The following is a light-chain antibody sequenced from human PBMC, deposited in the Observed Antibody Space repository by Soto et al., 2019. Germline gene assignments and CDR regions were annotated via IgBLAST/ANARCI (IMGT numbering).Light chain of an antibody. Sequence: DIQMGKSPSPVSRCVGKRVTITCRASQGISGWLAWYQHKSGKAPKLLIYATSTLQTGVPSRFSGSGSGTEFTLTITSLQPEDVGTYSCQQANSFPWSFGQGTKVDIK. J-gene: IGKJ1*01. CDR1: QGISGW. CDR2: ATS. CDR3: QQANSFPWS. V-gene: IGKV1-12*01.